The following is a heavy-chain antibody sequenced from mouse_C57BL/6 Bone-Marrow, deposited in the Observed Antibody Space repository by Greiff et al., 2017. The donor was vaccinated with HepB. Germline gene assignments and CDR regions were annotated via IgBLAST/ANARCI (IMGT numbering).Heavy chain of an antibody. V-gene: IGHV5-4*01. CDR1: GFTFSSYA. J-gene: IGHJ2*01. Sequence: VQLKESGGGLVKPGGSLKLSCAASGFTFSSYAMSWVRQTPEKRLEWVATISDGGSYTYYPDNVKGRFTISRDNAKNNLYLQMSHLKSEDTAMYYCARDRRSNYGFDYWGQGTTLTVSS. D-gene: IGHD2-5*01. CDR3: ARDRRSNYGFDY. CDR2: ISDGGSYT.